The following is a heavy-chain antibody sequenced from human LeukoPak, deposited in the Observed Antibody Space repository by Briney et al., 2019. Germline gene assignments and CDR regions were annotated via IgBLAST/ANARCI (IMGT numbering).Heavy chain of an antibody. V-gene: IGHV4-39*07. CDR3: ARGGSSWYVEVETQFDY. J-gene: IGHJ4*02. CDR2: IYYSGST. Sequence: SETLSLTCTVSGGSISSSSYYWGWIRQPPGKGLEWLGSIYYSGSTNYNPSLKSRVTISVDTSKNQFSLKLSSVTAADTAVYYCARGGSSWYVEVETQFDYWGQGTLVTVSS. CDR1: GGSISSSSYY. D-gene: IGHD6-13*01.